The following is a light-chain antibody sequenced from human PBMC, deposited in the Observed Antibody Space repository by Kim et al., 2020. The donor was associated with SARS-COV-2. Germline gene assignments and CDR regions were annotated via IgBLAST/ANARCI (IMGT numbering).Light chain of an antibody. CDR3: AAWDDSLNGPV. J-gene: IGLJ3*02. CDR1: SSNIGSNT. V-gene: IGLV1-44*01. Sequence: ELTQPPSASGTPGQRVTISCSGSSSNIGSNTVNWYQQLPGTAPKLLIYSNNQRPSGVPGRFSGSKSGTSASLAISGLQSEDEADYYCAAWDDSLNGPVFGGGTQLTVL. CDR2: SNN.